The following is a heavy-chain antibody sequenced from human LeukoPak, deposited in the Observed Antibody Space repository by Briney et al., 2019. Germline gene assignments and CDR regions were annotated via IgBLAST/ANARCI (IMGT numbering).Heavy chain of an antibody. CDR1: GYTFTGYY. CDR3: ARPRRYYDSSGYLSY. D-gene: IGHD3-22*01. CDR2: INPNSGGT. J-gene: IGHJ4*02. V-gene: IGHV1-2*02. Sequence: ASVKVSCKASGYTFTGYYMHWVRQAPGQGLEWMGWINPNSGGTNYAQKFQGRVTMTRDTSISTAYMELSRLRSDDTAVYYCARPRRYYDSSGYLSYWGQGTLVTASS.